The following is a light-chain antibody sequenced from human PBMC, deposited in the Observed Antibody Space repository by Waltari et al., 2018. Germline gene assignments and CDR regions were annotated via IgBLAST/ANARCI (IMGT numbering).Light chain of an antibody. CDR3: SYYPDTHTPVV. CDR2: DHS. CDR1: RSDVDAYGL. Sequence: QSALTQPASVPGSPGQSVTISCTGSRSDVDAYGLVPWFPQHPGQAPKLILYDHSNRASDISNRFSGYKSGNTASLTISRLQADDEADYFCSYYPDTHTPVVFGGGTKLTV. V-gene: IGLV2-14*03. J-gene: IGLJ2*01.